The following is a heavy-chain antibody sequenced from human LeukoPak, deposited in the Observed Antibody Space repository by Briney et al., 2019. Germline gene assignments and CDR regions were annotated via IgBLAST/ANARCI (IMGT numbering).Heavy chain of an antibody. CDR3: AKDRYYYYSSGYDTYALLDY. CDR2: ISWNSGSI. V-gene: IGHV3-9*01. D-gene: IGHD3-22*01. Sequence: GRSLRLSCAASGFTFDDYAMHWVRQAPGKGLEWVSGISWNSGSIGYADSVKGRFTISRDNAKNSLYLQMNSLRAEDTALYYCAKDRYYYYSSGYDTYALLDYWGQGTLVTVSS. J-gene: IGHJ4*02. CDR1: GFTFDDYA.